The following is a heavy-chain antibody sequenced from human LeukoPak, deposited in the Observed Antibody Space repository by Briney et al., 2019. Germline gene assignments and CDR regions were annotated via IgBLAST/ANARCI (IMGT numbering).Heavy chain of an antibody. Sequence: GGSLRLSCAASGFTFSSYSMNWVRQAPGKGLEWVSYISSSSSTIYYADSVKGRFTISRDNAQNSLYLQMNSLRAEDTAVYYCARDANWNRGDYWGQGTLVTVSS. CDR3: ARDANWNRGDY. D-gene: IGHD1-1*01. J-gene: IGHJ4*02. CDR2: ISSSSSTI. CDR1: GFTFSSYS. V-gene: IGHV3-48*01.